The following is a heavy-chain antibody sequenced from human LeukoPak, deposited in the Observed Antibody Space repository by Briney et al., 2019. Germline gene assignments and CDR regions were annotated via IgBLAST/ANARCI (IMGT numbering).Heavy chain of an antibody. Sequence: GESLKISCKGSGYSFTSYWIGWVRQMPGKGLEWMGIIHPGDSDTRYSPSFQGQVTISADKSISTAYLQWSSLKASDTAMYYCARGRVYYGSGSYAQFDAFDIWGQGTMVTVSS. CDR3: ARGRVYYGSGSYAQFDAFDI. J-gene: IGHJ3*02. CDR1: GYSFTSYW. D-gene: IGHD3-10*01. CDR2: IHPGDSDT. V-gene: IGHV5-51*01.